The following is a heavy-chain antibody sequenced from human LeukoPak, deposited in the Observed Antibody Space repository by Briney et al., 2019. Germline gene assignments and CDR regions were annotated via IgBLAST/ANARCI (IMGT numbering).Heavy chain of an antibody. CDR2: IYSSGRT. D-gene: IGHD5-18*01. Sequence: SETLSLTCTVSGGSIRSYCWSWIRQPPGKGVERLGYIYSSGRTNYNPSLNSRVTISVDTSNNQFSLKLSSVTAADTAVYYCARQYSYGYYFDYWGQGTLVTVSS. CDR3: ARQYSYGYYFDY. J-gene: IGHJ4*02. CDR1: GGSIRSYC. V-gene: IGHV4-59*01.